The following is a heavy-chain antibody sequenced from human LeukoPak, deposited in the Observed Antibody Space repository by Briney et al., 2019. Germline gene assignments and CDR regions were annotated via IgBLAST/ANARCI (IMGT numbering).Heavy chain of an antibody. Sequence: GGSLRLSCAASGFTFSTSAMRWVRQAPGRGLEWVSAITPSGYDTYYADSVRGRFTISRDNSRNTLYLQMNSLRAEDTAVYYCARPGLGTTYYFDYWGQGTLVTVSS. J-gene: IGHJ4*02. CDR2: ITPSGYDT. V-gene: IGHV3-23*01. CDR1: GFTFSTSA. D-gene: IGHD1-7*01. CDR3: ARPGLGTTYYFDY.